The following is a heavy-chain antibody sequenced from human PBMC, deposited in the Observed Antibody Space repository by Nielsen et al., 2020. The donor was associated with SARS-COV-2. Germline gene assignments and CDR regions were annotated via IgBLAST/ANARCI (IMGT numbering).Heavy chain of an antibody. D-gene: IGHD5/OR15-5a*01. CDR1: GGSISSGGYY. J-gene: IGHJ4*02. V-gene: IGHV4-31*03. CDR3: ARESSTIAGRTFDY. Sequence: LRLSCTVSGGSISSGGYYWSWIRQHPGKGLEWIGYIYYSGSTYCNPSLKSRVTISVDTSKNQFSLKLSSVTAADTAVYYCARESSTIAGRTFDYWGQGTLVTVSS. CDR2: IYYSGST.